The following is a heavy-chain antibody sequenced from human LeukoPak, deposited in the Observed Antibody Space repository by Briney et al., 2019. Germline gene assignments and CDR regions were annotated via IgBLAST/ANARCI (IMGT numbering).Heavy chain of an antibody. V-gene: IGHV3-48*04. CDR1: GFTFSSYS. D-gene: IGHD3-10*01. CDR3: AREESYYYYMDV. CDR2: ISSSSSTI. Sequence: GGSLRLSCAASGFTFSSYSMNWVRQAPGKGLEWVSYISSSSSTIYYADSVKGRFTFSRDNAKNSLYLQMNSLRAEDTAVYYCAREESYYYYMDVWGKGTTVTVSS. J-gene: IGHJ6*03.